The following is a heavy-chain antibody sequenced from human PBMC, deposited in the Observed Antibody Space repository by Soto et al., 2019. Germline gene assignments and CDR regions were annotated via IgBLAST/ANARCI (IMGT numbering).Heavy chain of an antibody. CDR2: ISSSSSYI. D-gene: IGHD3-10*01. Sequence: EVQLVESGGGLVKPGGPLRLSCAASGFTFRSYSMNWVRQAPGKGLEWVSSISSSSSYIYYADSVKGRFTISRDNAKNSLYLQMNSLRAEDTAVYYCARPLYGSGVFDYWGQGTLVTVSS. CDR3: ARPLYGSGVFDY. J-gene: IGHJ4*02. CDR1: GFTFRSYS. V-gene: IGHV3-21*01.